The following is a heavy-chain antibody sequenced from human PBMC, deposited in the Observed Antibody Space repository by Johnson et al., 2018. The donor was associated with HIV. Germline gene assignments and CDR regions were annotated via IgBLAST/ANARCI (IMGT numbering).Heavy chain of an antibody. D-gene: IGHD3-22*01. J-gene: IGHJ3*02. CDR2: ISGSGAST. CDR1: GYTFSHYW. V-gene: IGHV3-23*04. CDR3: ARDLRDSSGYYLGAFDI. Sequence: VQLVESGGGLVQPGGSLRLSCVASGYTFSHYWMSWVRQAPGKGLEWVSAISGSGASTYYADSVKGRFTISRDNSKNTLYLQMNSLRAEDTAVYYCARDLRDSSGYYLGAFDIWGQGTMVTVSS.